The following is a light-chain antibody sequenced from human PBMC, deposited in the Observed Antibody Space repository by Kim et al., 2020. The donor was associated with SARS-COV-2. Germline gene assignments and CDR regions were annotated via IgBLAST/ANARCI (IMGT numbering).Light chain of an antibody. CDR3: CSYAGSSSHVV. CDR2: EVS. J-gene: IGLJ2*01. V-gene: IGLV2-23*02. CDR1: SSDVGSYNL. Sequence: LTQPASVSGSPGQSITISCTGTSSDVGSYNLVSWYQQHPGKAPKLMIYEVSKRPSGVSNRFSGSKSGNTASLTISGLQAEDEADYYCCSYAGSSSHVVFGGGTQLTVL.